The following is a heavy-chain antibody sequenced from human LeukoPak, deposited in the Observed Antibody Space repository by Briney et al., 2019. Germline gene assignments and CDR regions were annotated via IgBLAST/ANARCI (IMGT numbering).Heavy chain of an antibody. CDR1: GGTFSSHA. J-gene: IGHJ4*02. Sequence: ASVKVACKASGGTFSSHAISWGRQAPGQGLEWMGRMIPIFCTANYAQKFQGSVTITTDESTSTAYLELRSLRSEDTAVYYCERDFSSGPLHPLPYFDYRGQGTLVTVSS. CDR3: ERDFSSGPLHPLPYFDY. V-gene: IGHV1-69*05. D-gene: IGHD6-19*01. CDR2: MIPIFCTA.